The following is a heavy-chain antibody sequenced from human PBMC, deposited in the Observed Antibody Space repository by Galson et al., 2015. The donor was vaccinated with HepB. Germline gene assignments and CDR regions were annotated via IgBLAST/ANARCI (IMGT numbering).Heavy chain of an antibody. Sequence: SETLSLTCAVSGVSISGGQYYWGWIRQSPKKRLEWIGSIYYGGRPYFSPSFQSRVAMSVEPSKNQLSLTLSSVTAADTAVYYCARPLVLNGRFTPGVGPFHIWGHGTMVTVSA. D-gene: IGHD2-8*01. CDR3: ARPLVLNGRFTPGVGPFHI. V-gene: IGHV4-39*01. CDR1: GVSISGGQYY. J-gene: IGHJ3*02. CDR2: IYYGGRP.